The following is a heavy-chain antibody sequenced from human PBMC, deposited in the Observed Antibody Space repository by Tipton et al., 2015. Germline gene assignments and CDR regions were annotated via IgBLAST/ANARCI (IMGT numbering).Heavy chain of an antibody. CDR2: IFNSGRT. Sequence: TLSLTCTVSGGSVSSGGYYWSWIRQPPGKGLEWIGYIFNSGRTSYNPPLKNRVTISVDTSKNQFALKLSSVTAADTAVYYCASGGNNWFDPWGQGTLVTVSS. V-gene: IGHV4-61*08. CDR1: GGSVSSGGYY. CDR3: ASGGNNWFDP. J-gene: IGHJ5*02. D-gene: IGHD2-15*01.